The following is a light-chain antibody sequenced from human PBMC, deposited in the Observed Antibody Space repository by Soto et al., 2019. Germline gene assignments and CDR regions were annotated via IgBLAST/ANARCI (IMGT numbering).Light chain of an antibody. CDR2: KAS. V-gene: IGKV1-5*03. CDR1: QTISSW. CDR3: QQYESYPLT. J-gene: IGKJ4*01. Sequence: MTQSPATLSVSPGERATLSCRASQTISSWLAWYQQKPGKAPKLLIYKASTLKSGVPSRFSGSGSGTEFTLTISSLQPDDFATYSCQQYESYPLTFGGGTKVNIK.